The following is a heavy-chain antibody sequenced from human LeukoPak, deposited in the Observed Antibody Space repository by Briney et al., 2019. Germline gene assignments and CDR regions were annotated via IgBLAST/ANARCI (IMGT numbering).Heavy chain of an antibody. Sequence: SETLSLTCAVYGGSFSGYYWSWIRQPPGKGLEWIGEINHSGSTNYNPSLKSRVTISVVTSKIQFSLKLSSVTAADTAVYYCATNPQTTLTTRHFNWFDPWGQGTLVTVSS. J-gene: IGHJ5*02. CDR3: ATNPQTTLTTRHFNWFDP. D-gene: IGHD4-11*01. V-gene: IGHV4-34*01. CDR1: GGSFSGYY. CDR2: INHSGST.